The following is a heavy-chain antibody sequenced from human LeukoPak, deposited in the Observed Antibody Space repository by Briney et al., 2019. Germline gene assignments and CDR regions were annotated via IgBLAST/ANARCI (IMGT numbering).Heavy chain of an antibody. D-gene: IGHD3-10*01. CDR2: IYYSGST. CDR1: GGFISSYY. J-gene: IGHJ5*02. CDR3: ARGTYYYGSGSHDNWFDP. V-gene: IGHV4-59*01. Sequence: SETLSLTCTVSGGFISSYYWSWIRQPPGKGLEWIGYIYYSGSTNYNPSLKSRVTISVDTSKNQFSLKLSSVTAADTAVYYCARGTYYYGSGSHDNWFDPWGQGTLVTVSS.